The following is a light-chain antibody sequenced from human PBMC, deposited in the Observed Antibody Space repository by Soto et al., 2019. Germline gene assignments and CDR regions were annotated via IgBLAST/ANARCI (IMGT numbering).Light chain of an antibody. CDR3: QQYNNWPRAT. CDR2: RTS. CDR1: QSVGSD. V-gene: IGKV3-15*01. J-gene: IGKJ4*01. Sequence: EIVLAHYPATLSVSQLYRGALXWVASQSVGSDLAWYQQKPGQAPRLLMFRTSSRATGFPARFSGSGSGTEFNLTISSLQSEDFGVYYCQQYNNWPRATFGGGTKVDIK.